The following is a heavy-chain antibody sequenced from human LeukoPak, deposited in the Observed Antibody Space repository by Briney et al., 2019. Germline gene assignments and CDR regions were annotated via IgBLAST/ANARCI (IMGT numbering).Heavy chain of an antibody. CDR1: GFTFNNYP. CDR3: ARDGSHYDTSGYYEMFDY. V-gene: IGHV3-30-3*01. J-gene: IGHJ4*02. CDR2: VSYDGSNK. D-gene: IGHD3-22*01. Sequence: GGSLRLSCAASGFTFNNYPMHWVRQAPGKGLDWVAVVSYDGSNKYYADSVKGRFTISRDNSKDTLYLQMNSLRVEDTAVYYCARDGSHYDTSGYYEMFDYWGQGTLVTVSS.